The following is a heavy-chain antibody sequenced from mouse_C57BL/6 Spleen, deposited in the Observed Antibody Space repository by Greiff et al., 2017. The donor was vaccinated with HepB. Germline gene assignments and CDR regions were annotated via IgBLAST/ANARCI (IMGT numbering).Heavy chain of an antibody. CDR1: GFTFSSYT. V-gene: IGHV5-9*01. CDR2: ISGGGGNT. J-gene: IGHJ4*01. D-gene: IGHD1-1*01. CDR3: ARGEGYYYGSSYAMDY. Sequence: EVKLVESGGGLVKPGGSLKLSCAASGFTFSSYTMSWVRQTPEKRLEWVATISGGGGNTYYPDSVKGRFTIARDNAKNTLYLQMSSLRSEDTALYYCARGEGYYYGSSYAMDYWGQGTSVTVSS.